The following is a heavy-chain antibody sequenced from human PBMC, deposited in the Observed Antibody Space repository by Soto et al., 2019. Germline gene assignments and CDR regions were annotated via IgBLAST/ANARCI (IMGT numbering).Heavy chain of an antibody. CDR1: FTSYG. CDR2: ISGSGTII. V-gene: IGHV3-48*03. CDR3: ARDWDFWTELYRRHDFDI. D-gene: IGHD3-3*01. J-gene: IGHJ3*02. Sequence: FTSYGSIFFLRAPGKGLEWLSYISGSGTIILYADSVKGRFTISRDNAKNSLYMQMNRLRVEDTAVYYCARDWDFWTELYRRHDFDIWGPGTMVTV.